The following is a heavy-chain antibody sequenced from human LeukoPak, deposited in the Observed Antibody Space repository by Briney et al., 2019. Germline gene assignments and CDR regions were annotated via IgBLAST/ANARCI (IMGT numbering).Heavy chain of an antibody. V-gene: IGHV3-23*01. CDR1: GFTFSSYA. Sequence: GGSLRLSCAASGFTFSSYAMSWVRQAPGKGLEWVSAISGSGGSTYYADSVKGRFTISRDNSKNTLYLQMNSLRAEDTAVYYCANLGEQQLSVDYYYGMDVWGQGTTVTVSS. D-gene: IGHD6-13*01. CDR2: ISGSGGST. CDR3: ANLGEQQLSVDYYYGMDV. J-gene: IGHJ6*02.